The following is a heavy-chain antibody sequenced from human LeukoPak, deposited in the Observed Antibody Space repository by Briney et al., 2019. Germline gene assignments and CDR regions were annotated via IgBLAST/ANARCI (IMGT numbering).Heavy chain of an antibody. J-gene: IGHJ1*01. D-gene: IGHD2/OR15-2a*01. CDR2: LYYSGST. Sequence: SETLSLTCTVSGASISTYYWSWIRQPPGKGLEWIGYLYYSGSTTYSPSLKSRVTMSVDTSKSQFTAADTAIYYCARVRGTFETDWGQGTLVSVSS. CDR3: ARVRGTFETD. CDR1: GASISTYY. V-gene: IGHV4-59*01.